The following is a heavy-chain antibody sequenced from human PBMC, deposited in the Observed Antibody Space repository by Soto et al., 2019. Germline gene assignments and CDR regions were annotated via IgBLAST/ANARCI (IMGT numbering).Heavy chain of an antibody. Sequence: KLPETLSLTCAVSGGPISSDNWWTWVRLPPGKGLEWIGEIRHGGSTNYNPSLQSRVTISMDNSKNQFSLKLESVTAADTAVYYCASGKAGSFYNDRLGLHWGQGTLVTVSS. CDR3: ASGKAGSFYNDRLGLH. J-gene: IGHJ1*01. D-gene: IGHD3-10*01. CDR2: IRHGGST. CDR1: GGPISSDNW. V-gene: IGHV4-4*03.